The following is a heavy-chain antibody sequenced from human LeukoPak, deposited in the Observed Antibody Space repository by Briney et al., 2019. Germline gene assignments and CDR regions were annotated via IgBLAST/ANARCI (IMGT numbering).Heavy chain of an antibody. V-gene: IGHV3-64D*09. CDR2: ITSNGGTT. CDR3: VKTYGYCSSTGCYVFDD. D-gene: IGHD2-2*01. Sequence: GGSLRLSCAASGFTFSRYAMHWVRQTPGKGLVYVSGITSNGGTTYYADSVKGRFTISRDNSKNTLYLQMSSLRAEDTAVYYCVKTYGYCSSTGCYVFDDWGQGTLVTVSS. J-gene: IGHJ4*02. CDR1: GFTFSRYA.